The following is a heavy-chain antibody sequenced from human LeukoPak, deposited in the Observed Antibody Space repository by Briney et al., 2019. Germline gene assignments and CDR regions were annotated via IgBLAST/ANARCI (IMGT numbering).Heavy chain of an antibody. J-gene: IGHJ5*02. Sequence: GGSLTLSCAASGFTFSSNSMNWVRQAPGKGLEWVSSISTSSSYIDYADSVKGRFTISRDNAKNSLYLQMSSLRADDTAVYYCARGSSNIAARDNWFDPWGQGTLVTVSS. CDR2: ISTSSSYI. CDR1: GFTFSSNS. V-gene: IGHV3-21*01. CDR3: ARGSSNIAARDNWFDP. D-gene: IGHD6-6*01.